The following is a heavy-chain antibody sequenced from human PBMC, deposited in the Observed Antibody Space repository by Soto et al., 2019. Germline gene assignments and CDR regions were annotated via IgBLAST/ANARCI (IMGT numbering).Heavy chain of an antibody. D-gene: IGHD2-15*01. Sequence: EVQLVESGGGLVQPGGSLRLSCAASGFTFSSYWMHWVRQAPGKGLVWVSRINIDGSSTSYADSVKGRFTISRDNAKNTLYLQMNSLRVEDTAVYYCARGRGYCSGSSCYMDLWGQGTLVTVSS. V-gene: IGHV3-74*01. CDR1: GFTFSSYW. CDR3: ARGRGYCSGSSCYMDL. CDR2: INIDGSST. J-gene: IGHJ5*02.